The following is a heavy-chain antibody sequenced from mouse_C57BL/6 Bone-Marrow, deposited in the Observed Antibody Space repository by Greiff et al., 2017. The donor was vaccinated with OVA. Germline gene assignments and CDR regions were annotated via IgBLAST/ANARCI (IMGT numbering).Heavy chain of an antibody. D-gene: IGHD1-1*01. V-gene: IGHV1-81*01. CDR3: ARGGSSAWYFDV. J-gene: IGHJ1*03. CDR2: IYPRSGNT. CDR1: GYTFTSYG. Sequence: VQLQQSGAELARPGASVKLSCKASGYTFTSYGISWVKQRTGQGLEWIGEIYPRSGNTYYNEKFKGKATLTADKSSSTAYMELRSLTSEDSAVYFCARGGSSAWYFDVWGTGTTVTVSA.